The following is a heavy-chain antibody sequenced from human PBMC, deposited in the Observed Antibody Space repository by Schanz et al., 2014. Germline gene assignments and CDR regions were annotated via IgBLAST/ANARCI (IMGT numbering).Heavy chain of an antibody. D-gene: IGHD3-3*01. J-gene: IGHJ3*01. CDR1: GFTFSTHA. V-gene: IGHV3-30*03. CDR2: VSSDGNND. Sequence: VQLVESGGGVVQPGRSLRLSCAASGFTFSTHAMHWVRQAPGKGLEWVALVSSDGNNDYYTDSVKGRFTISRDNSKNTVHLQMNSLRAEDTAVYYCAREQTIFGVTYTDAYDVWGRGTMVTVSS. CDR3: AREQTIFGVTYTDAYDV.